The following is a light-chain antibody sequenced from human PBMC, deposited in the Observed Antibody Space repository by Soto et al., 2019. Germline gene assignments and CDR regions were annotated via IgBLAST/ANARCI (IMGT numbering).Light chain of an antibody. J-gene: IGLJ2*01. Sequence: QSALTQPPSASGSPGQSVTISCTGTNSDIGGYNYVSWYQQHPGKAPKLMIYEVTKRPSGVPDRFSGSKSGNTASLTVSGLRAEEGADYYCSSYAGRNIVVFGGGTKLPVL. CDR2: EVT. V-gene: IGLV2-8*01. CDR1: NSDIGGYNY. CDR3: SSYAGRNIVV.